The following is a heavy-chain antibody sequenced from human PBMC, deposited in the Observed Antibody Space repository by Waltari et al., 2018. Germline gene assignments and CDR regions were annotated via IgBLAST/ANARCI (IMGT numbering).Heavy chain of an antibody. Sequence: AEVKTPGESLRISCKGSGYSFTNYWISWVRLMPGEGLEWMGRIDPNDSYTNYSPSFRGHVTISADRSINTAYLQWSSLKASDSALYYCAIHPTACWGGFYFDYWGQGALVTVSS. CDR1: GYSFTNYW. CDR3: AIHPTACWGGFYFDY. CDR2: IDPNDSYT. V-gene: IGHV5-10-1*01. D-gene: IGHD3-3*01. J-gene: IGHJ4*02.